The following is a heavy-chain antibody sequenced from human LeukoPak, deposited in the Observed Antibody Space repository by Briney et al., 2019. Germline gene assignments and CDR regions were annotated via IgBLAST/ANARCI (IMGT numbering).Heavy chain of an antibody. J-gene: IGHJ4*02. V-gene: IGHV4-59*08. CDR1: SGSISSYY. CDR3: ARGQYYFDY. CDR2: IYYSGTT. Sequence: SETLSLTCTVSSGSISSYYWSWIRQPPGKGLEWIGNIYYSGTTKYHPSLKSPVAISLDTSKNHFSPRLGSATAADTAVYYCARGQYYFDYRGEAAQVTVSS. D-gene: IGHD4-11*01.